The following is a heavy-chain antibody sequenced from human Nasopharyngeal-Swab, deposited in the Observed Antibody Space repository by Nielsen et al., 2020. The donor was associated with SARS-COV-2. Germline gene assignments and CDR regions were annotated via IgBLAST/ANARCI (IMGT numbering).Heavy chain of an antibody. CDR3: ARESSGYWAWYFDL. CDR1: GGSISSGSYY. Sequence: LRLSCTVPGGSISSGSYYWSWIRQPAGKGLEWIGRIYTSGSTNYNPSLKSRVTISVDTSKNQFSLKLSSVTAADTAVYYCARESSGYWAWYFDLWGRGTLVTVSS. D-gene: IGHD3-22*01. V-gene: IGHV4-61*02. J-gene: IGHJ2*01. CDR2: IYTSGST.